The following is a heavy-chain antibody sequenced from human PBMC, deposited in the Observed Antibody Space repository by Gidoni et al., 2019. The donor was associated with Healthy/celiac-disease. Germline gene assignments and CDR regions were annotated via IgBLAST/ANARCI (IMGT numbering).Heavy chain of an antibody. CDR1: GGTFSSYT. D-gene: IGHD4-17*01. J-gene: IGHJ4*02. CDR2: IIPILGIA. Sequence: QVQLVQSGAEGKKPGSSVKVSCKASGGTFSSYTISWVRQAPGQGLEWMGRIIPILGIANYAQKFQGRVTITADKSTSTAYMELSSLRSEDTAVYYCATADYGGNSVPYYFDYWGQGTLVTVSS. V-gene: IGHV1-69*02. CDR3: ATADYGGNSVPYYFDY.